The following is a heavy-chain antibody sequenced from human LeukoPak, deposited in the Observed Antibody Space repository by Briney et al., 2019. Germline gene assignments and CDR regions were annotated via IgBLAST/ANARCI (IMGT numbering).Heavy chain of an antibody. CDR1: GYTFTGYY. D-gene: IGHD1-26*01. Sequence: ASVKVSCKASGYTFTGYYMHWVRQAPGQGLEWMGWINPNSGGTNYAQKFQGRVTMTRDTSISTAYMELSRLRSDDTAMYYCARDSDSGTSWTNWFDPGAREPWSPSPQ. V-gene: IGHV1-2*02. J-gene: IGHJ5*02. CDR2: INPNSGGT. CDR3: ARDSDSGTSWTNWFDP.